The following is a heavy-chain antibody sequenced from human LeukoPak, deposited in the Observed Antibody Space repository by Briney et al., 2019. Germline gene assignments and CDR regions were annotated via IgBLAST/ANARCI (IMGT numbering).Heavy chain of an antibody. CDR1: GFTFDDYA. Sequence: GGSLRLSCAASGFTFDDYAMHWVRQAPGKGLEWVSGISWNSGSIGYADSVKGRFTISRDNAKNSLYLQMNSLRAEDMALYYCAKGGTATVTAVDYWGQGTLVTVSS. J-gene: IGHJ4*02. CDR2: ISWNSGSI. CDR3: AKGGTATVTAVDY. D-gene: IGHD5-18*01. V-gene: IGHV3-9*03.